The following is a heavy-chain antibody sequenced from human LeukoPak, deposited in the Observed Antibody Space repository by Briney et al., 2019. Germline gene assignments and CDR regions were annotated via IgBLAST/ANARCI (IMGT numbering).Heavy chain of an antibody. CDR2: INPNSGGT. Sequence: ASVKVSCKASGYTYTGYYMHWVRQAPGQGLEWMGRINPNSGGTNYAQKFQGRVTMTRDTSISTAYMELSRLRSDDTAVYYCARDIATVQHQDWGQGTLVTVSS. CDR1: GYTYTGYY. V-gene: IGHV1-2*06. J-gene: IGHJ4*02. CDR3: ARDIATVQHQD. D-gene: IGHD1-1*01.